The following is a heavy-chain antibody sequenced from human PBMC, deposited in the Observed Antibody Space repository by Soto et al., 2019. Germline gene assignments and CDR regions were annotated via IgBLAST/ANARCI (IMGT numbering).Heavy chain of an antibody. J-gene: IGHJ4*02. Sequence: LETLPLTCTVSGGSSSSYYWSWIRQPPGKGLEWIGYIHNSGSTNYNPSLNSRVTISVDTSMNQFSLALTSVTAADTAMYYCARGPTAEKVDSWGQGILLTVSS. CDR3: ARGPTAEKVDS. CDR1: GGSSSSYY. CDR2: IHNSGST. V-gene: IGHV4-59*08.